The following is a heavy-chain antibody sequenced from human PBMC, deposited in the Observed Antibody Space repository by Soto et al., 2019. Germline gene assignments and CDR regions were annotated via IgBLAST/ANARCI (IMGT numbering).Heavy chain of an antibody. CDR2: VYHSGTT. J-gene: IGHJ4*02. CDR1: GASIGTNNW. D-gene: IGHD5-12*01. Sequence: PSETRSRTWAVSGASIGTNNWWSLVRQPPGKGLECIGGVYHSGTTNCNPSLNSRVTISIDKSKNQFSLTLTSMTAADTALYYCAVPGRGDFDYWSQGTLVTVSS. CDR3: AVPGRGDFDY. V-gene: IGHV4-4*02.